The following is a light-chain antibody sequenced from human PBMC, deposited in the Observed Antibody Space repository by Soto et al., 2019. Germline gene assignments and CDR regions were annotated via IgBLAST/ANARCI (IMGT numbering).Light chain of an antibody. Sequence: QSALTQPPSASGSPGQSLTISCTGTSSDVGGYNFVSWYQHNPGKAPKLMIFAVSRRPSGVPDRFSGSKSGNTASLTVSGLQAEDEADYYCSSYAGSNNLVFGTGTKVTVL. J-gene: IGLJ1*01. CDR2: AVS. CDR1: SSDVGGYNF. V-gene: IGLV2-8*01. CDR3: SSYAGSNNLV.